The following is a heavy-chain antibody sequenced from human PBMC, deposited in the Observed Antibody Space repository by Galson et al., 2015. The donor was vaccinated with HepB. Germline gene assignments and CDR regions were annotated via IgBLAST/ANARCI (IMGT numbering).Heavy chain of an antibody. CDR2: ISYDGSNK. V-gene: IGHV3-30*04. Sequence: SLRLSCAASGFTFSSYAMHWVRQAPGKGLGWVAVISYDGSNKYYADSVRGRFTISRDNSKNTLYLQMNSLRAEDTAVHYCATYSYGYGVGFDYWGQGTLVTVSS. CDR1: GFTFSSYA. CDR3: ATYSYGYGVGFDY. D-gene: IGHD5-18*01. J-gene: IGHJ4*02.